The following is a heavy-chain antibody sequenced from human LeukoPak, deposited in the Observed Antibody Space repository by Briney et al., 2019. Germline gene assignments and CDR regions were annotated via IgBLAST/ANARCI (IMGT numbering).Heavy chain of an antibody. D-gene: IGHD5-12*01. V-gene: IGHV3-23*01. CDR3: AKGAYDYIEMGYIDY. Sequence: GGSLRLSCAASGFWFSNYAMNWVRQAPGKGLEWVSLIIGSSGDTFYADSVKGRFTISRDNSKNTLFLQMNSLRAEDTALYYCAKGAYDYIEMGYIDYWGQGTLVTVSS. CDR1: GFWFSNYA. CDR2: IIGSSGDT. J-gene: IGHJ4*02.